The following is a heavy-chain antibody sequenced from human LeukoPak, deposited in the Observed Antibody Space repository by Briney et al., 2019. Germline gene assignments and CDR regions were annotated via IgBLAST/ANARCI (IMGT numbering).Heavy chain of an antibody. CDR2: ISYDGSNK. J-gene: IGHJ5*02. D-gene: IGHD6-13*01. Sequence: GRSLRLSCAASGFTFSSYAMHWVRQAPGKGLEWVAVISYDGSNKYYADSVKGRFTISRDNSKNTLYLQMNSLRAEDTAVYYCARYRRIAAAGTTYWFAPWGQGTLVTVSS. CDR1: GFTFSSYA. V-gene: IGHV3-30-3*01. CDR3: ARYRRIAAAGTTYWFAP.